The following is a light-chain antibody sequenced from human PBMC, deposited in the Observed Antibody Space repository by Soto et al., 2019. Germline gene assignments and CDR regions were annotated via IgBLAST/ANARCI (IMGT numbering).Light chain of an antibody. CDR2: AAS. CDR1: QGISSY. CDR3: QHYYSYPPYT. J-gene: IGKJ2*01. Sequence: AIRMTQSPSSFSASTGDRVTITCRASQGISSYLAWYQQKPGKAPKLLIYAASTLQSGVPSRFSGSGSGTDLTLTISCLQSEDFATYYCQHYYSYPPYTFGQGTKLEIK. V-gene: IGKV1-8*01.